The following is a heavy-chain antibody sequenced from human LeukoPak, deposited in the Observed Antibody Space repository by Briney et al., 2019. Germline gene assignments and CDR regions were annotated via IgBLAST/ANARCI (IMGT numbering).Heavy chain of an antibody. CDR1: GGSISSSSYY. V-gene: IGHV4-39*07. Sequence: SVTLSLTCTVSGGSISSSSYYWGWIRQPPGKGLEWIGSIYYSGSTYYNPPLKSRVTISVDTSKNQFSLKLSSVTAADTAVYYCAREGTVTGFDHWGQGTLVTVSS. D-gene: IGHD4-17*01. CDR3: AREGTVTGFDH. J-gene: IGHJ4*02. CDR2: IYYSGST.